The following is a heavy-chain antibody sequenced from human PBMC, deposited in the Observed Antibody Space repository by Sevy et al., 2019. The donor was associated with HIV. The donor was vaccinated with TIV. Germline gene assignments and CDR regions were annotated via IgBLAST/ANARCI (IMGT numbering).Heavy chain of an antibody. CDR3: ARGPMTTVTTPTEGAAFDN. CDR2: ISSSSSTI. Sequence: GGSLRLSCAASGFTFSSYSMNWVRQAPGKGLEWVSYISSSSSTIYDADSVKGRFTISRDNAKNSLYLQMNSLRAEDTAVYYCARGPMTTVTTPTEGAAFDNWGQGTMVTVSS. D-gene: IGHD4-4*01. J-gene: IGHJ3*02. CDR1: GFTFSSYS. V-gene: IGHV3-48*01.